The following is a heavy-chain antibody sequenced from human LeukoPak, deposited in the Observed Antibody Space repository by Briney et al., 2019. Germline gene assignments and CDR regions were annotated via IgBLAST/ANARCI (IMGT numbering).Heavy chain of an antibody. V-gene: IGHV4-59*01. CDR2: ISDSGST. D-gene: IGHD3-9*01. CDR3: ARGGSNYDLLTGSYYFDF. J-gene: IGHJ4*02. Sequence: SETLSLTCAVSGGSTGSYYWSWIRQPPGKGLEWIGYISDSGSTKYNPSLESRVTISVDTSKNQFSLKLTSVTAADTAVYYCARGGSNYDLLTGSYYFDFWGQGTLVTVSS. CDR1: GGSTGSYY.